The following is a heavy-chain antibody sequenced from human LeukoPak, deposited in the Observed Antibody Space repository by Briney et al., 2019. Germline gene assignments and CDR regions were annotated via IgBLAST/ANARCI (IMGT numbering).Heavy chain of an antibody. CDR2: IYYSGST. J-gene: IGHJ4*02. Sequence: SETLSLTCTVSSGSISSYYWSWIRQPPGKGLEWIGYIYYSGSTNYNPSLKSRVTISVDTSKNQFSLKLSSVTAADTAVYYCARMGPYYDFWSGYDFDYWGQGTLVTVSS. V-gene: IGHV4-59*01. D-gene: IGHD3-3*01. CDR1: SGSISSYY. CDR3: ARMGPYYDFWSGYDFDY.